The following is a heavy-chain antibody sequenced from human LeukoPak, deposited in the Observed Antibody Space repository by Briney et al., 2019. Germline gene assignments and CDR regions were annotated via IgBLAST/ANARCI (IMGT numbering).Heavy chain of an antibody. CDR3: ARVTCVADAFDI. CDR2: INAGNGNT. V-gene: IGHV1-3*01. J-gene: IGHJ3*02. D-gene: IGHD2-21*01. CDR1: GYTYTSYA. Sequence: ASVKVSCKASGYTYTSYAMHWVRQAPGQRLEWMGWINAGNGNTKYSQKFQGRVTITRDTSASTAYMELSSLRSEDTAVYYCARVTCVADAFDIWGQGTMVTVSS.